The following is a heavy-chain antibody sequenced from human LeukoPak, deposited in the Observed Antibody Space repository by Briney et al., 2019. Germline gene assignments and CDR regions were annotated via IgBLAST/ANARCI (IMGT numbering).Heavy chain of an antibody. Sequence: GESLKISCKGSGYSFTSYWIGWVRQMPGKGLEWMGIIYPGDSDTRYSPSFQGQVTISADKSINTAFVQWSSLKASDTAIYYCARPSYYYDSSGYNDAFDIWGQGTMVTVSS. V-gene: IGHV5-51*01. J-gene: IGHJ3*02. D-gene: IGHD3-22*01. CDR1: GYSFTSYW. CDR2: IYPGDSDT. CDR3: ARPSYYYDSSGYNDAFDI.